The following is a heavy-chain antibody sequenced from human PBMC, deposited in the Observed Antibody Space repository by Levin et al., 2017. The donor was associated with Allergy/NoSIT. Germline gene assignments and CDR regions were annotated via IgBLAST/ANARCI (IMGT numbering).Heavy chain of an antibody. Sequence: GESLKISCAASGFTVSSNYMSWVRQAPGKGLEWVSVIYSGGSTYYADSVKGRFTISRDNSKNTLYLQMNSLRAEDTAVYYCAGGAAAEEDYYYGMDVWGQGTTVTVSS. CDR1: GFTVSSNY. V-gene: IGHV3-66*01. CDR3: AGGAAAEEDYYYGMDV. J-gene: IGHJ6*02. CDR2: IYSGGST. D-gene: IGHD6-13*01.